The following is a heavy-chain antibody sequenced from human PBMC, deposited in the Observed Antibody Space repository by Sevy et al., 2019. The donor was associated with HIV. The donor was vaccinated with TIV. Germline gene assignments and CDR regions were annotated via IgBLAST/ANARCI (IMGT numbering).Heavy chain of an antibody. CDR1: GGPISSSNW. D-gene: IGHD2-15*01. V-gene: IGHV4-4*02. CDR2: IYRSGST. CDR3: ARGGKGCSGGSCYSEINWFDP. J-gene: IGHJ5*02. Sequence: SETLSLTCAVSGGPISSSNWWSWVRQPPGKGLEWIGEIYRSGSTNYNPSLKSRVTISVDKSKNQFSLKLSSVTAADTAVYYCARGGKGCSGGSCYSEINWFDPWGQGTLVTVSS.